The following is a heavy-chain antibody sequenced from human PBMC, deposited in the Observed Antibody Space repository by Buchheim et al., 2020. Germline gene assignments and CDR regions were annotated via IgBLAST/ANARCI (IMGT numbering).Heavy chain of an antibody. CDR3: AKDQEGPLQWLPDY. J-gene: IGHJ4*02. CDR1: GFTFSSYA. D-gene: IGHD6-19*01. CDR2: ISGSGGSS. Sequence: EVQPLESGGGLVQPGGSLRLSCAASGFTFSSYAMSWVRQAPGKGLEWVSGISGSGGSSYYGDSVKGRFTISRENSKKKLYLQMNSLRAEDTAVYYCAKDQEGPLQWLPDYWGQGTL. V-gene: IGHV3-23*01.